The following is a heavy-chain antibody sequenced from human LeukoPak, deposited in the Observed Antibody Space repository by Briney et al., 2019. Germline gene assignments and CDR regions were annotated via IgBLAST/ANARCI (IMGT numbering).Heavy chain of an antibody. J-gene: IGHJ6*02. CDR3: ARDRVDSSGYYYYYGMDV. D-gene: IGHD3-22*01. CDR2: IYTSGST. CDR1: GGSISSYY. Sequence: SETLSLTCTVSGGSISSYYWSWIRQPAGKGLEWIGRIYTSGSTNYNPSLKSRVTMSVDTSKNQFSLKLSSVTAADTAVYYCARDRVDSSGYYYYYGMDVWGQGTTVTVSS. V-gene: IGHV4-4*07.